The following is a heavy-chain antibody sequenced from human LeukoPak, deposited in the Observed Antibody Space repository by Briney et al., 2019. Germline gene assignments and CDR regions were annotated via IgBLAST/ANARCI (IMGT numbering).Heavy chain of an antibody. D-gene: IGHD2-15*01. CDR3: ARVFIYCSGGSCYCDY. V-gene: IGHV1-2*02. Sequence: AXVKVSCKASGYTFTGYYMHWVRQAPGQGLEWMGWINPNSGGTNYAQKFQGRVTMTRDTSISTAYMELSRLRSDDTAVYYCARVFIYCSGGSCYCDYWGQGTLVTVSS. CDR1: GYTFTGYY. J-gene: IGHJ4*02. CDR2: INPNSGGT.